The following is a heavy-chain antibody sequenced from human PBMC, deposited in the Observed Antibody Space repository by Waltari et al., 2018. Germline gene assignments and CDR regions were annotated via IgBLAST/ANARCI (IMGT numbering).Heavy chain of an antibody. CDR1: GFTFSSYS. V-gene: IGHV3-48*01. CDR2: SSSSSSTI. D-gene: IGHD6-19*01. J-gene: IGHJ3*02. Sequence: EVQLVESGGGLVQPGGSLRLSCAASGFTFSSYSMNWVRQAPGKGLEWVSYSSSSSSTIYYADSVKGRFTISRDNSKNTLYLQMNSLRAEDTAVYYCAKDRGSGWSIDAFDIWGQGTMVTVSS. CDR3: AKDRGSGWSIDAFDI.